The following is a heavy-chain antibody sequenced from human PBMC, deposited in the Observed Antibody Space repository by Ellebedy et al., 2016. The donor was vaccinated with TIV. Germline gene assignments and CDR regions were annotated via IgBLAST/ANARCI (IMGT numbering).Heavy chain of an antibody. Sequence: GESLKISXAASGFSFSSYWMNWVRQAPGKGLEWVANIKLDGSEKNYVDSVKGRFTISRDNAKNSLYLQMNSLRAEDTAVYYCAKDRGYFDWLSPDYWGQGTLVTVSS. J-gene: IGHJ4*02. CDR2: IKLDGSEK. CDR3: AKDRGYFDWLSPDY. V-gene: IGHV3-7*03. D-gene: IGHD3-9*01. CDR1: GFSFSSYW.